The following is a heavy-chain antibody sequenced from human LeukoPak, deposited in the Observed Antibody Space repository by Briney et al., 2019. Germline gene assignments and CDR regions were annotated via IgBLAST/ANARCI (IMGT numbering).Heavy chain of an antibody. CDR2: ISDGGST. J-gene: IGHJ4*02. D-gene: IGHD1-26*01. V-gene: IGHV4-34*01. CDR3: ARRRSFRPVDY. CDR1: GGSLSGHF. Sequence: PSETLSLTCAVYGGSLSGHFWSWIRQTPEKGLEWIGEISDGGSTDYNPSFRSRVTMTVDTSKKQISLNMHSVTAADTAVYFCARRRSFRPVDYWGQGTLVTVSS.